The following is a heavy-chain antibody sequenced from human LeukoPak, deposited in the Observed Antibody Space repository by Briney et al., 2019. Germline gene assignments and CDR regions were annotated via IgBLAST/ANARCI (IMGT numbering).Heavy chain of an antibody. CDR2: INPNSGGT. Sequence: ASVKVSCKASGYTFTGYYMQWVRQAPGQGLEWMGWINPNSGGTNCAQKFQGRVTMTRDTSINTVYMELSSLRFDDTAMYFCARDSALAQAVMFDYWGQGTLVTVSS. V-gene: IGHV1-2*02. J-gene: IGHJ4*02. CDR3: ARDSALAQAVMFDY. D-gene: IGHD6-19*01. CDR1: GYTFTGYY.